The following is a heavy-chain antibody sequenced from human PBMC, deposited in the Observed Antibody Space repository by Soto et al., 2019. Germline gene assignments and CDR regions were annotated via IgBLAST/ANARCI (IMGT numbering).Heavy chain of an antibody. V-gene: IGHV5-51*01. Sequence: GESLKISCEASGYDFSKHWIAWVRQMPGKGLECMGIIHPSDSDTRYSPSFQGQVTISVDKSARTAYLQWSSLKASDTAMYYCARRNYFDYWGQGTLVTVSS. CDR3: ARRNYFDY. CDR1: GYDFSKHW. CDR2: IHPSDSDT. J-gene: IGHJ4*02.